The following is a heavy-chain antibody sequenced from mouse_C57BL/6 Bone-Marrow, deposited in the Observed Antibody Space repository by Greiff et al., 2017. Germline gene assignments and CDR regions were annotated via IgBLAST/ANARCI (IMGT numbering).Heavy chain of an antibody. V-gene: IGHV1-69*01. J-gene: IGHJ1*03. Sequence: VQLQQPGAELVMPGASVKLSCKASGYTFTSYWMHWVKQRPGQGLEWIGEIDPSDSYTNYNQKFKGKSTLTVDKSSSTAYMQLSSLTSEDSAVXYCARHRRGYDVWGTGTTVTVSS. CDR3: ARHRRGYDV. CDR2: IDPSDSYT. CDR1: GYTFTSYW.